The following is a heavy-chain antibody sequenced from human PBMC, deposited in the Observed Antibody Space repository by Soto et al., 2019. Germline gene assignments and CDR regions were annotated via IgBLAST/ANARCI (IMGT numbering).Heavy chain of an antibody. CDR1: GYTFTSYY. Sequence: QVQLVQSGAEVKKPGASVKVSCKASGYTFTSYYMHWVRQAPGQGLEWMGIINPSGGSTSYAQKLQGRVAMTRDTSTSTVYMELSSLRSEDTAVYYCAWGGHYYYYGMDVWGQGTTVTVSS. V-gene: IGHV1-46*01. CDR3: AWGGHYYYYGMDV. D-gene: IGHD3-16*01. J-gene: IGHJ6*02. CDR2: INPSGGST.